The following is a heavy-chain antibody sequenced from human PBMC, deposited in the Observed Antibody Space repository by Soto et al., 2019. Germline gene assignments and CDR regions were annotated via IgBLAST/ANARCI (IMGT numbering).Heavy chain of an antibody. V-gene: IGHV1-18*01. CDR1: GYTFTSYG. Sequence: ASVKVSCKASGYTFTSYGISWVRQAPGQGLEWMGWISAYNGNTNYAQKLQGRVTMTTDTSTSTAYMELRSLRSDDTAVYYCARVPRYANIVVVPAAMIGSWFDPWGQGTLVTVSS. J-gene: IGHJ5*02. CDR2: ISAYNGNT. D-gene: IGHD2-2*01. CDR3: ARVPRYANIVVVPAAMIGSWFDP.